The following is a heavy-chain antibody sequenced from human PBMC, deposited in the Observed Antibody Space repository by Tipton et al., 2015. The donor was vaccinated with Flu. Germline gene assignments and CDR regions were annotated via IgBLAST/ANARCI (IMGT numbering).Heavy chain of an antibody. Sequence: SLRLSCAASGFTFSDYGIHWVRQAPGKGLEWVALIRSDGNKKYYADSVKGRFIISRDNSKNTVYVQMNSLRPEDTAMYYCARRDYSNYVSEPKNWFDPWGQGLMVTVSS. CDR2: IRSDGNKK. CDR1: GFTFSDYG. J-gene: IGHJ5*02. CDR3: ARRDYSNYVSEPKNWFDP. D-gene: IGHD4-11*01. V-gene: IGHV3-30*19.